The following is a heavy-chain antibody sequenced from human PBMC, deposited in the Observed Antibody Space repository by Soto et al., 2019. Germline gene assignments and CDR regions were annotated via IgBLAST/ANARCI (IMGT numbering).Heavy chain of an antibody. Sequence: QVQLQESGPGLVKPSQTLSLTCTVSGGSISSGDYYWSGIRQPPGKGLEWIGYIYYSGSTYYNPSLKRRVTISVDTSKNQSSLKLSSVTAADTAVYYCARARGARYFDYWGQGTLVTVSS. D-gene: IGHD2-15*01. CDR3: ARARGARYFDY. CDR1: GGSISSGDYY. CDR2: IYYSGST. J-gene: IGHJ4*02. V-gene: IGHV4-30-4*01.